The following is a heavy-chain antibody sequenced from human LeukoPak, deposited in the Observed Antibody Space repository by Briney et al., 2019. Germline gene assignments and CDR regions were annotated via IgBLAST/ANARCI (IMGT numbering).Heavy chain of an antibody. CDR2: IYYSGST. D-gene: IGHD1-26*01. CDR3: ARRVGATLPNWFDP. J-gene: IGHJ5*02. Sequence: SETLSLTCTVSGGFISSNSYYWGWIRQPPGKGLEWIGSIYYSGSTYYNPSLKSRVTISVDTSKNQFSLKLSSVTAADTAVYYCARRVGATLPNWFDPWGQGTLVTVSS. CDR1: GGFISSNSYY. V-gene: IGHV4-39*07.